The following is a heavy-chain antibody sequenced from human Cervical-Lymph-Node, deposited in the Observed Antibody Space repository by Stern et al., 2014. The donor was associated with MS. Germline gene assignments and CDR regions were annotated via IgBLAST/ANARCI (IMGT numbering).Heavy chain of an antibody. V-gene: IGHV1-58*01. CDR3: AARANYYDSPGDWFDP. CDR1: GFTFTNSA. Sequence: QLVQSGPEVKKPGTSVKVSCKASGFTFTNSAVHWVRQARGQRLEWIGWIVVGSGNTNYAQKFQERVTITRDMSTSTAYMELSSLRSEDTAVYYCAARANYYDSPGDWFDPWGQGTLVTVSS. D-gene: IGHD3-22*01. J-gene: IGHJ5*02. CDR2: IVVGSGNT.